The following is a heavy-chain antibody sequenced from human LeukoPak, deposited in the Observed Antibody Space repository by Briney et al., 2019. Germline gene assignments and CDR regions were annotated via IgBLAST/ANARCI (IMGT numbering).Heavy chain of an antibody. D-gene: IGHD2-21*01. J-gene: IGHJ4*02. CDR3: ARIPISRSHSDY. CDR2: ISSSSSSK. Sequence: LTLTCAVSGITSSSYSVTWVRQPPGTGLELVSSISSSSSSKYLADSVKGRFTISRDNAKNSLYLQMVSLRAEDTAVYYCARIPISRSHSDYWGQGTLVTVSS. V-gene: IGHV3-21*01. CDR1: GITSSSYS.